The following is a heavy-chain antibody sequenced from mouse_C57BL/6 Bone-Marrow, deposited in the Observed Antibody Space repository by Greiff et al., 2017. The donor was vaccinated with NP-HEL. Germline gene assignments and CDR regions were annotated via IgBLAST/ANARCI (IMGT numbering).Heavy chain of an antibody. CDR3: ARGGAWFAY. Sequence: EVQRVESGGGLVKPGGSLKLSCAASGFTFSSYAMSWVRQTPEKRLEWVATISDGGSYTYYPDNVKGRFTISRDNAKNNLYLQMSHLKSEDTAMYYCARGGAWFAYWGRGTRVTVSA. V-gene: IGHV5-4*01. CDR2: ISDGGSYT. CDR1: GFTFSSYA. J-gene: IGHJ3*01.